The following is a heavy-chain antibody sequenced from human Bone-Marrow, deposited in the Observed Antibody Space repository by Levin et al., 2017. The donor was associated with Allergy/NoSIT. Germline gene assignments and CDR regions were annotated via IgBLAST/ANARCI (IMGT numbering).Heavy chain of an antibody. CDR2: ISGSGGST. D-gene: IGHD3-10*01. J-gene: IGHJ5*02. Sequence: GESLKISCAASGFTFSSFALSWVRQAPGKGLEWVSSISGSGGSTYYADSVKGRFTISRDNSKNTLYLQMNNLRAEDTAVYYCAGYGSGSFYNHWGQGTLVTVSS. V-gene: IGHV3-23*01. CDR3: AGYGSGSFYNH. CDR1: GFTFSSFA.